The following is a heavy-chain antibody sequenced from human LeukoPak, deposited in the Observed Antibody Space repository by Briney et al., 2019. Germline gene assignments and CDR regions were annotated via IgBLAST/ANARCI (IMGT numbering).Heavy chain of an antibody. J-gene: IGHJ4*02. CDR2: INAGNGNT. D-gene: IGHD6-13*01. CDR3: ARDPIGSSWPYYFDY. CDR1: GYTFTSYA. Sequence: ASVKVSCKASGYTFTSYAMHWVRQAPGQRLEWMGWINAGNGNTKYSQKFQGRVTTTRDTSASTAYMELSSLRSEDTAVYYCARDPIGSSWPYYFDYWGQGTLVTVSS. V-gene: IGHV1-3*01.